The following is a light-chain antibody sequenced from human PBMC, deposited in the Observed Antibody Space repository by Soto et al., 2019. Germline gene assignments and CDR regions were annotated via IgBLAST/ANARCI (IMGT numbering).Light chain of an antibody. V-gene: IGKV1-39*01. CDR1: QSITTH. CDR2: AAS. Sequence: DIQMTQSPSSLSASVGDRVAITCRASQSITTHVNWYQQKPGKAPKLLIYAASILQSGVPSRFSGSGSGTDFTLTISSLQHEDFATYYCQQSYSTPTPPTFGQGTKLEIK. CDR3: QQSYSTPTPPT. J-gene: IGKJ2*01.